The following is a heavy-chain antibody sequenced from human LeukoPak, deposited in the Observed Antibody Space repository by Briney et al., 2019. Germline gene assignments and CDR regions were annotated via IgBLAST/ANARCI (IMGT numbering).Heavy chain of an antibody. D-gene: IGHD4-23*01. J-gene: IGHJ4*02. V-gene: IGHV1-2*02. Sequence: ASVKVSCKASGYTFTGYYMHWVRQAPGQGLEWMGWINPNSGGTNYVQKFQGRVTMTRDTSISTAYMELSRLRSDDTAVYYCARGKRYYGGNPGGYWGQGTLVTVSS. CDR3: ARGKRYYGGNPGGY. CDR2: INPNSGGT. CDR1: GYTFTGYY.